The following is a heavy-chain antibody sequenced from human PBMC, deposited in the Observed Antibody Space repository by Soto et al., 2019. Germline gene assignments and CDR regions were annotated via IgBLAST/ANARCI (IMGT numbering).Heavy chain of an antibody. CDR2: ISYTGTT. Sequence: QVQLQASGPGLVQPSQTLSLTCTVSDGSITSGGHYWSWIRQHPEKGLEWIGYISYTGTTYFNPSRPRRVIMSADTSKNAFFLPLTSVTVEDTAIYYCARESAGQWISTDGQEYYYTAVWGEGTTVTVSS. V-gene: IGHV4-31*03. CDR1: DGSITSGGHY. J-gene: IGHJ6*03. D-gene: IGHD2-2*03. CDR3: ARESAGQWISTDGQEYYYTAV.